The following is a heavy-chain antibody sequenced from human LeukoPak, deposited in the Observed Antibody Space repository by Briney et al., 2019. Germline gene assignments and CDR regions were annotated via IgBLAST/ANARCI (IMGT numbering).Heavy chain of an antibody. V-gene: IGHV3-23*01. CDR1: GFTFSSYA. CDR2: TSGSGGST. Sequence: GGSLRLSCAASGFTFSSYAMSWVRQAPGKGLEWVSGTSGSGGSTYYAGSVKGRFTISRDNSKNTLYLQMNSLRVEDTAVYYCAKQPFSDDYYFDYWGQGTLVTVSS. CDR3: AKQPFSDDYYFDY. D-gene: IGHD3-16*01. J-gene: IGHJ4*02.